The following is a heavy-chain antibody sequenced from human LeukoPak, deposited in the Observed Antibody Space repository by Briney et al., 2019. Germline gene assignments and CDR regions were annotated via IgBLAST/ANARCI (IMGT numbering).Heavy chain of an antibody. J-gene: IGHJ6*02. Sequence: GGSLRLSCAASGFTFSSYSVSWVRQAPGKGLEWVSGITGTGGSTYYADSVKGRFTISRDNSKNTLYLQMNSLRAEDTAVYYCAKFPGYSGYDAYYYGMDVWGQGTTVTVSS. CDR3: AKFPGYSGYDAYYYGMDV. V-gene: IGHV3-23*01. CDR1: GFTFSSYS. CDR2: ITGTGGST. D-gene: IGHD5-12*01.